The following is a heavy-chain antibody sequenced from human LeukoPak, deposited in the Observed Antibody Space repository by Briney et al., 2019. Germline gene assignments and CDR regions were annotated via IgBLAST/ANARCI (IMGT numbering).Heavy chain of an antibody. CDR1: GGSISSGSYY. J-gene: IGHJ3*02. CDR3: ARHRWELNAFDI. Sequence: KPSETLSLTCTVSGGSISSGSYYWSWIRQPAGKGLEWIGRIYTSGSTNYNPSLKSRVTISVDTSKNQFSLILSSVTAADTAVYYCARHRWELNAFDIWGQGTMVTVSS. CDR2: IYTSGST. D-gene: IGHD1-26*01. V-gene: IGHV4-61*02.